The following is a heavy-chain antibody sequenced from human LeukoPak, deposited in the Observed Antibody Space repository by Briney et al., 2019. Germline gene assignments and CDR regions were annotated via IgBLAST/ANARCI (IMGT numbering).Heavy chain of an antibody. D-gene: IGHD3-3*01. CDR3: ARVRVLLRLLEWLGSDFDY. V-gene: IGHV4-4*07. CDR2: IYYSGTT. J-gene: IGHJ4*02. CDR1: GGSISSYY. Sequence: TSETLSLTCTVSGGSISSYYWSWIRQPAGKGLEWIGSIYYSGTTYYNPSLKSRVTISVDTSKNHFSLKLSSVTAADTAVYYCARVRVLLRLLEWLGSDFDYWGQGTLVTVSS.